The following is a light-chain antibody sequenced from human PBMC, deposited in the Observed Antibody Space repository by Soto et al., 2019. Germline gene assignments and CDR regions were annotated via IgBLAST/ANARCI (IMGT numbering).Light chain of an antibody. CDR2: DAS. J-gene: IGKJ1*01. CDR3: QQYNSCSGT. V-gene: IGKV1-5*01. CDR1: QIITTW. Sequence: DIQMTQPPSTLSASVGDRVTITFRASQIITTWLAWYQQKPGKAPKLLIYDASSLESGVPSRFSGSGSGTEFTLTISSLQPDDFATYYCQQYNSCSGTFGRGTKVDI.